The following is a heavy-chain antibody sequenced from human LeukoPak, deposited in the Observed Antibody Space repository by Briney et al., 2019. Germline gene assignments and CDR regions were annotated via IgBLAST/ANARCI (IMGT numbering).Heavy chain of an antibody. V-gene: IGHV3-33*01. CDR2: IWYDGSNK. Sequence: PGRSLRLSCAASGFTFSSYGMHWVRQAPGKGLEWVAVIWYDGSNKYYADSVKGRFTISRDNSKNTLYLQMNSLRAEDTAVYYCARDYYYYDSSGYFDYWGQGTLVTVSS. J-gene: IGHJ4*02. CDR3: ARDYYYYDSSGYFDY. D-gene: IGHD3-22*01. CDR1: GFTFSSYG.